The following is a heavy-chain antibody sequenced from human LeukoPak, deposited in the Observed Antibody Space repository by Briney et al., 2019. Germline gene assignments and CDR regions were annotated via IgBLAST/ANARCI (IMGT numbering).Heavy chain of an antibody. V-gene: IGHV3-33*01. J-gene: IGHJ4*02. CDR1: GFTFSSYG. CDR2: TWYDGSNK. Sequence: GGSLRLSCAASGFTFSSYGMHWVRQAPGKGLEWVAATWYDGSNKYYADSVKGRFTISRDNSKNTLYLQMNSLRAEDTAVYYCARGVGGGSSWYNFWGQGSLVTVSS. CDR3: ARGVGGGSSWYNF. D-gene: IGHD6-13*01.